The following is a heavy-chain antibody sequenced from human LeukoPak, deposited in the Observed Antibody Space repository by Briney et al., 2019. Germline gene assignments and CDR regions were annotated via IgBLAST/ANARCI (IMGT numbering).Heavy chain of an antibody. CDR3: AREGHCSSTVCYDPYNWFDP. V-gene: IGHV1-18*01. Sequence: ASVKVSCKASGYTFTSYGISWVRQAPGRGLEWMGWISGYTGNTNYAQKLQGRVTMTTDTSTSTAYMELRSLRSDDTAVYYCAREGHCSSTVCYDPYNWFDPWGQGTLVTVSS. CDR1: GYTFTSYG. D-gene: IGHD2-2*01. CDR2: ISGYTGNT. J-gene: IGHJ5*02.